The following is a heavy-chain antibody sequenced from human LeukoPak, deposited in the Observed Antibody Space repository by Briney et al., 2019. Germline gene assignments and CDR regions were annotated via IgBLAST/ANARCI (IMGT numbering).Heavy chain of an antibody. CDR1: GGSFSGYY. D-gene: IGHD3-10*01. V-gene: IGHV4-34*03. CDR2: IYYSGDT. J-gene: IGHJ4*02. Sequence: SETLSLTCAIYGGSFSGYYWSWIRQPPGKGLEWIGEIYYSGDTKYNPSFKSRVTISVDTSKNQFSLKLSSVTAADTAVYYCWINYYGSGVLLDYWGQGTLVTVSS. CDR3: WINYYGSGVLLDY.